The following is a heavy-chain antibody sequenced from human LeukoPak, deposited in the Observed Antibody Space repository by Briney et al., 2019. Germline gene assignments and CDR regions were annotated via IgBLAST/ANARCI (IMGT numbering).Heavy chain of an antibody. CDR1: GFTFSSYG. CDR2: ISYDGSNK. Sequence: GGSLRLSCAASGFTFSSYGMHWVRQAPGKGLEWVAVISYDGSNKYYADSVKGRFTISRDNSKNTLYLQMNSLRAEDRAVYYCARVFLVVTARGAIDYWGQGTLVTVSS. D-gene: IGHD3-3*01. J-gene: IGHJ4*02. V-gene: IGHV3-30*03. CDR3: ARVFLVVTARGAIDY.